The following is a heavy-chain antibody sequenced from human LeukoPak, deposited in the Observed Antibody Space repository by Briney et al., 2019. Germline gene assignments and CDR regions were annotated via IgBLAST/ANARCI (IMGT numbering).Heavy chain of an antibody. CDR3: AKDRGFDILTGYTFSY. V-gene: IGHV3-9*01. J-gene: IGHJ4*02. CDR2: ISWNSGSI. Sequence: GRSLRLSCAASGFTFDDYAMHWVRQAPGKGLEWVSGISWNSGSIGYADSVKGRFTISRDNAKNSLYLQMNSLRAEDTALYYCAKDRGFDILTGYTFSYWGQGTLVTVSS. D-gene: IGHD3-9*01. CDR1: GFTFDDYA.